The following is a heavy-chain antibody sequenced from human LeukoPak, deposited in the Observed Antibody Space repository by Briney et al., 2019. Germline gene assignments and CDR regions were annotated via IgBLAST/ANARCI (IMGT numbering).Heavy chain of an antibody. CDR2: INHSGST. Sequence: PSETLSLTCAVYGGSFSGYYWSWIRQPPGKGLEWIGEINHSGSTNYNPSLKSRVTISVDTSKNQFSLKLSSVTAADTAVYYCARGRLRAYCSGGSCYSAVYYFDYWGQGTLVTVSS. CDR1: GGSFSGYY. V-gene: IGHV4-34*01. CDR3: ARGRLRAYCSGGSCYSAVYYFDY. J-gene: IGHJ4*02. D-gene: IGHD2-15*01.